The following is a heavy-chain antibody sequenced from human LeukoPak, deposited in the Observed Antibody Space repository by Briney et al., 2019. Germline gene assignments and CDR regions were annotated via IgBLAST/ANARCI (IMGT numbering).Heavy chain of an antibody. D-gene: IGHD5-18*01. CDR2: IHPGDSGT. J-gene: IGHJ4*02. CDR1: GYSITNYW. V-gene: IGHV5-51*01. CDR3: ARGGTYRYGSSDY. Sequence: GAFLKISCTGSGYSITNYWIGWVRQMPGKGLEWMGIIHPGDSGTRYSPSFQGQVTMSVDESITTAYLQWSSRRASNAAIYYCARGGTYRYGSSDYWGQGTLVTVSS.